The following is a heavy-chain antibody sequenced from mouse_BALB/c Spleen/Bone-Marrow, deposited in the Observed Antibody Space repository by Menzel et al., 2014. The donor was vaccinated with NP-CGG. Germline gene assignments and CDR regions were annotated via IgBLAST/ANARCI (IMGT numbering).Heavy chain of an antibody. CDR1: GYTFTEYI. CDR2: FYPGSGSI. J-gene: IGHJ4*01. D-gene: IGHD1-1*01. CDR3: ARHEDYGSSYYYAMDY. Sequence: VQLQESGAELVKPGSSVKLFSKASGYTFTEYIIHWVKQRSGQGLEWIGWFYPGSGSIKYNEKFKDKATLTADKSSSTVYIELSRLTSEDSAFYFCARHEDYGSSYYYAMDYWGQGTSVTVSS. V-gene: IGHV1-62-2*01.